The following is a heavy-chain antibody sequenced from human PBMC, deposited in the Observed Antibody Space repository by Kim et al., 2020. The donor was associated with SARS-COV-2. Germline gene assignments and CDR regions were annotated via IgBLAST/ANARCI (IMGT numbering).Heavy chain of an antibody. Sequence: GGSLRLSCVASGFSLSDYSMNWVRQAPGKGLEWVSSISSGNEIMYYASSVKGRFTISRDNAKNGLYLQMNSLRAEDTAVYYCARDVVPAAIDGLDVWGQG. J-gene: IGHJ6*02. D-gene: IGHD2-2*01. V-gene: IGHV3-21*06. CDR2: ISSGNEIM. CDR1: GFSLSDYS. CDR3: ARDVVPAAIDGLDV.